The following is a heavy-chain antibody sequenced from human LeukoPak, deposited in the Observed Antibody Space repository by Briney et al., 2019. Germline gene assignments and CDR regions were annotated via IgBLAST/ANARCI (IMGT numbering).Heavy chain of an antibody. CDR1: GFTFSSYW. D-gene: IGHD6-13*01. Sequence: GGSLRLSCAATGFTFSSYWMTWVRQAPGKGLEWVANIKQDGSEKYYVDSVRGRFTISRDNTKNSLYLQMNSLRAEDTAVYYCAREISSWYQTEGRLDPWGQGTPVTVSS. V-gene: IGHV3-7*01. J-gene: IGHJ5*02. CDR2: IKQDGSEK. CDR3: AREISSWYQTEGRLDP.